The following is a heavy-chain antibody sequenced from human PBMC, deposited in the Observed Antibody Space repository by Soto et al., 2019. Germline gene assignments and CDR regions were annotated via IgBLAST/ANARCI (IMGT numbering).Heavy chain of an antibody. CDR2: IYYSGST. Sequence: QLQLQESGPGLVKPSETLSLTCTVSGGSISSSSYYWGWIRQPPGEGLEWIGSIYYSGSTYYNPSLKSRVTISVDTSKNQFSLRLSSLTAADTAVYYCGSITGTHFDHWGQGTLVTASP. CDR3: GSITGTHFDH. D-gene: IGHD1-7*01. V-gene: IGHV4-39*01. J-gene: IGHJ4*02. CDR1: GGSISSSSYY.